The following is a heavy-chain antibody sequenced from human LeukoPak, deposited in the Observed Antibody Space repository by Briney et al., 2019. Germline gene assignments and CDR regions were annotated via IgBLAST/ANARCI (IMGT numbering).Heavy chain of an antibody. CDR2: ISGSGGST. CDR3: AKVLGVDYYYGMDV. J-gene: IGHJ6*02. Sequence: GGSLRLSCAASGFTFSSYAMSWVRQAPGKGLEWVSAISGSGGSTYYADSVKGRFTISRDNPKNTLYLQMNSLRAEDTAVYYCAKVLGVDYYYGMDVWGQGTTVTVSS. D-gene: IGHD3-10*01. CDR1: GFTFSSYA. V-gene: IGHV3-23*01.